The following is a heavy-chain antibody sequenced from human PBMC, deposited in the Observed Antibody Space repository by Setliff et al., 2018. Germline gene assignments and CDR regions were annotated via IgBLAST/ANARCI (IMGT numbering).Heavy chain of an antibody. V-gene: IGHV1-18*01. D-gene: IGHD2-2*01. CDR2: ISAYNGNT. CDR1: GYTFISYG. J-gene: IGHJ3*02. CDR3: ARVLFHCSSTSCYLDAFDI. Sequence: ASVKVSCKASGYTFISYGISWVRQAPGQGLEWMGWISAYNGNTNYAQKLQGRATMTTDTSTSTAYMELRSLRSDDTAMYYCARVLFHCSSTSCYLDAFDIWGQGTMVTVSS.